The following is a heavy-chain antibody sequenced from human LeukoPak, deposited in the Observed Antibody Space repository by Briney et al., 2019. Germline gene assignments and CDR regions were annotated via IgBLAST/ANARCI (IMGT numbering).Heavy chain of an antibody. J-gene: IGHJ4*02. CDR3: ARQGFGSSYFDY. D-gene: IGHD3-16*01. CDR2: IYYSGST. Sequence: SETLSLTCTVSGGSISSGSYYWGWIRQPPGKGLEWIGGIYYSGSTYYDPSLKSRVTISLDTSKNQFSLKLSSVTAADTAVYYCARQGFGSSYFDYWGQGTLVTVSS. V-gene: IGHV4-39*07. CDR1: GGSISSGSYY.